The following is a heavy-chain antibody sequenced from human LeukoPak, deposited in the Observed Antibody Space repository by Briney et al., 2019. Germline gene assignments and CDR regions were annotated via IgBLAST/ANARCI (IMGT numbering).Heavy chain of an antibody. CDR1: GFTFSSYA. Sequence: GGSLRLSCASSGFTFSSYAMRWVRRAPGKGLGWVSAFRGSGGRTYYADSVKGRFTISRDNSKNPLYLQMNSLRAEDTAVYYCAKAAPAAYYYHGMDVWGQGTTVTVSS. V-gene: IGHV3-23*01. J-gene: IGHJ6*02. CDR2: FRGSGGRT. D-gene: IGHD2-2*01. CDR3: AKAAPAAYYYHGMDV.